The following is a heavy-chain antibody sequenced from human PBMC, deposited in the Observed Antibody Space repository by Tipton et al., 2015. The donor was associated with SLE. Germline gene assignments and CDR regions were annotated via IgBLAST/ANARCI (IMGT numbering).Heavy chain of an antibody. J-gene: IGHJ4*02. CDR2: INHSGST. V-gene: IGHV4-34*01. CDR1: GGSFSGNY. D-gene: IGHD5-24*01. CDR3: ATEGGHGYNPLGY. Sequence: TLSLTCAVYGGSFSGNYWTWVRQAPGKGLEWIGEINHSGSTNYNPSLKSRVTISVDTSKNQFSLKLSSVTAADTAVYYCATEGGHGYNPLGYWGQGTLVTVSS.